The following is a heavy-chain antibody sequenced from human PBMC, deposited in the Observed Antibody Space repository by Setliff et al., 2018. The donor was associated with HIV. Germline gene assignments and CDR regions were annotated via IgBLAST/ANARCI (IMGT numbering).Heavy chain of an antibody. CDR1: GFTFDDFG. CDR3: ARAPRAVAGLNYYYYYYMDV. J-gene: IGHJ6*03. Sequence: PGGSLRLSCAASGFTFDDFGMSWVRQAPGKWYVGSARGRFTISRDNAKNSLYLQMNSLRAEDTALYYCARAPRAVAGLNYYYYYYMDVWGKGTTVTVSS. D-gene: IGHD6-19*01. V-gene: IGHV3-20*04.